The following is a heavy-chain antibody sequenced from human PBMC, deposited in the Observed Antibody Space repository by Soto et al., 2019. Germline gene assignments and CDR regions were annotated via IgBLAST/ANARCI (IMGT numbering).Heavy chain of an antibody. Sequence: SETLSLTSTVSGGSISSYYWSWIRQPPGKGLEWIGYIYYSGSTNYNPSLKSRVTISVDTSKNQFSLKLSSVTAADTAVYYCARHPPIVVVPAARNYYYHMDVWGKGTTVTVSS. D-gene: IGHD2-2*01. CDR2: IYYSGST. J-gene: IGHJ6*03. CDR1: GGSISSYY. V-gene: IGHV4-59*08. CDR3: ARHPPIVVVPAARNYYYHMDV.